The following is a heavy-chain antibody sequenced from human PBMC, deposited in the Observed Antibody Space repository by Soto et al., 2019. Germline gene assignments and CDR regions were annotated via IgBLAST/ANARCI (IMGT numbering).Heavy chain of an antibody. CDR2: INAANGDT. J-gene: IGHJ5*02. CDR3: LRRHVSATGIDWFDP. V-gene: IGHV1-3*01. CDR1: GYTFTSYG. Sequence: GASVKVSCKASGYTFTSYGIHWVRQAPGQRLEWMGWINAANGDTKYSPKFQVRVTITRDTSASTAYMELSSLRSEDTAVYYCLRRHVSATGIDWFDPWGQGTLVTVSS. D-gene: IGHD6-13*01.